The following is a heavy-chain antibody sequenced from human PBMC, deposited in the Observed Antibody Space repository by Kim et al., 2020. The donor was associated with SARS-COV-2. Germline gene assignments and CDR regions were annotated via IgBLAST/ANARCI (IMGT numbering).Heavy chain of an antibody. CDR3: AIGESHCSGGSCYSGY. J-gene: IGHJ4*02. D-gene: IGHD2-15*01. Sequence: SVKVSCKASGGTFSSYAISWVRQAPGQGLEWMGRIIPILGIANYAQKFQGRVTITADKSTSTAYMELSSLRSEDTAVYYCAIGESHCSGGSCYSGYWGQGTLVTVSS. CDR1: GGTFSSYA. CDR2: IIPILGIA. V-gene: IGHV1-69*04.